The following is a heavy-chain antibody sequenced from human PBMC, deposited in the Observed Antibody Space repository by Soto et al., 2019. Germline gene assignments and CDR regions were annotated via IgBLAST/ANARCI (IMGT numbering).Heavy chain of an antibody. CDR3: ARSKASPDAFDI. CDR1: GFTFSSYS. J-gene: IGHJ3*02. Sequence: QPWGSLRLSCAASGFTFSSYSMHWVRQAPGKGLEWVAVISYDGSNKYYADSVKGRFTISRDNSKNTLYLQMNSLRAEDTAVYYCARSKASPDAFDIWGQGTMVTVSS. CDR2: ISYDGSNK. V-gene: IGHV3-30*03.